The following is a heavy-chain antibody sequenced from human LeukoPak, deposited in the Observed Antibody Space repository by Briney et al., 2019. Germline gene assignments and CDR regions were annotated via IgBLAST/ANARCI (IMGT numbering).Heavy chain of an antibody. CDR3: ARGPADFLYYYDSSGYYPPIYYFDY. CDR2: SDWDEDK. V-gene: IGHV2-70*01. Sequence: DSGPPLLHPTRPLTLTWTFSGFSLRTSGRCGTWIRQPPVKALEWLPLSDWDEDKYYITSLKTGLAISKDTSQNHVGLPMTNMDPVDTATYYCARGPADFLYYYDSSGYYPPIYYFDYWGQGTLVTVSS. J-gene: IGHJ4*02. D-gene: IGHD3-22*01. CDR1: GFSLRTSGRC.